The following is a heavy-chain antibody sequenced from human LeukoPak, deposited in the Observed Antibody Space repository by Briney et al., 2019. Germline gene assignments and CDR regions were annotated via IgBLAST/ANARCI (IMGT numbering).Heavy chain of an antibody. V-gene: IGHV3-23*01. CDR3: AKIWGPARYITMVRGYYYYGMDV. CDR1: GFTFSSYA. J-gene: IGHJ6*04. Sequence: GGSLRLSCAASGFTFSSYAMSWVRQAPGKGLEWVSAISGSGGSTYYADSVKGRFTISRDNSKNTLYLQMNSLRGEDTAVYYCAKIWGPARYITMVRGYYYYGMDVWGKGTTVTVSS. CDR2: ISGSGGST. D-gene: IGHD3-10*01.